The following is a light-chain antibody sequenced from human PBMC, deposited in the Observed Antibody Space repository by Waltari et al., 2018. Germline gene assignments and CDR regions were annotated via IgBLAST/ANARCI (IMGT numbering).Light chain of an antibody. CDR2: DVT. CDR3: NSFRSSDTYV. Sequence: QSGLTQPASVSGPPGQSITIPCTGSSSDIGGYNYVSWYQQHPGKAPKLIIYDVTKRPSGVSNRFSASKSDDTASLTISGLQAEDEADYYCNSFRSSDTYVFGTGIRVTVL. V-gene: IGLV2-14*01. CDR1: SSDIGGYNY. J-gene: IGLJ1*01.